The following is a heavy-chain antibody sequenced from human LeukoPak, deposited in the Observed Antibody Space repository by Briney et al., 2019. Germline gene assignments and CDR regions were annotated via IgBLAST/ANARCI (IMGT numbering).Heavy chain of an antibody. D-gene: IGHD3-10*02. V-gene: IGHV3-64*01. J-gene: IGHJ6*02. CDR1: GFTFRNYA. CDR2: ISKNGGTT. CDR3: ARDLHYYVAMDV. Sequence: PGGSLRLSCAASGFTFRNYAMHWVRQAPGKGLEYVSGISKNGGTTSYGNSVKGRFTISRDTSKNTLYLQMGSLRAEDMAIYYCARDLHYYVAMDVWGQGTTVTVSS.